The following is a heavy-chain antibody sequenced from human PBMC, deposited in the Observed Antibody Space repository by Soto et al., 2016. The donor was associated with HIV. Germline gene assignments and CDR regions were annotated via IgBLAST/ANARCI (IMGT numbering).Heavy chain of an antibody. CDR3: ARAPGDYYGSGSYHNSGFDI. J-gene: IGHJ3*02. Sequence: QVQLVQSGAEVKKPGASVKVSCKASGYTFTGYYMHWVRQAPGQGLEWMGWINPNSGGTNYSQKSQGRVTMTRDTSISTAYMELSRLRSEDTAVYYCARAPGDYYGSGSYHNSGFDIWAKGQWSSSLQ. CDR1: GYTFTGYY. CDR2: INPNSGGT. V-gene: IGHV1-2*02. D-gene: IGHD3-10*01.